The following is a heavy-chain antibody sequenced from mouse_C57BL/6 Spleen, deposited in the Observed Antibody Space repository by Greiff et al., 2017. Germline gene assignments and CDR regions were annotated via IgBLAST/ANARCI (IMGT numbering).Heavy chain of an antibody. V-gene: IGHV1-9*01. J-gene: IGHJ1*03. D-gene: IGHD1-1*01. CDR3: AGRRNYGSSEGGYFDG. Sequence: QVQLQQSGAELMKPGASVKLSCKATGYTFTGYWIEWVKQRPGHGLEWIGEILPGSGSTNYNEKFKGKATFTADTSSNTAYMQLSSLTTEDSAIYDCAGRRNYGSSEGGYFDGWGTGTTVTVSS. CDR2: ILPGSGST. CDR1: GYTFTGYW.